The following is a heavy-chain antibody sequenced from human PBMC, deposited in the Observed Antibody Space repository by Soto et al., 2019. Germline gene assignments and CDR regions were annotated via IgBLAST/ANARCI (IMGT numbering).Heavy chain of an antibody. CDR3: ARDGGITGLPRVGWFDP. J-gene: IGHJ5*02. CDR1: GGSISSGSYY. V-gene: IGHV4-31*03. Sequence: SETLSLTCTVSGGSISSGSYYWSWIRQHPGKGLEWIGYIYYSGSTYYNPSLKSRVTISVDTSKNQFSLKLSSVTAADTAVYYCARDGGITGLPRVGWFDPWGQGTLVTVSS. D-gene: IGHD1-20*01. CDR2: IYYSGST.